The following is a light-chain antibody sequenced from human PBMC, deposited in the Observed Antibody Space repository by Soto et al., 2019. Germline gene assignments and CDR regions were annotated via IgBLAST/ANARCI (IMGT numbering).Light chain of an antibody. CDR3: SSYTTSSTRV. V-gene: IGLV2-14*01. Sequence: QSALTHPASLSGSPGQSIAMSCSGASSDLGIYNYVSWYQQHPGKVPKLIIFEVTNRPSGVSNRFSGSKSGNTASLTISGLQAEDEADYYCSSYTTSSTRVFGTGTKVTVL. CDR2: EVT. CDR1: SSDLGIYNY. J-gene: IGLJ1*01.